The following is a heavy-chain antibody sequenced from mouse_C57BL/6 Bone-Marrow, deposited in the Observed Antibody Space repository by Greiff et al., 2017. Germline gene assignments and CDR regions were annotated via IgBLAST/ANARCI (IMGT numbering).Heavy chain of an antibody. J-gene: IGHJ4*01. CDR1: GFSLTSSG. CDR2: IWGGGST. V-gene: IGHV2-9*01. D-gene: IGHD1-1*01. Sequence: QVQLQQSGPGLVAPSQSLSITCTVSGFSLTSSGVDWVRQPPGTGLAWLGVIWGGGSTNSNSPLMSRLSISKDNSKSQVFLKMNRLQTDDTAIDYCAKLGTTVVGQDYYAMDDWGKGTSATVSS. CDR3: AKLGTTVVGQDYYAMDD.